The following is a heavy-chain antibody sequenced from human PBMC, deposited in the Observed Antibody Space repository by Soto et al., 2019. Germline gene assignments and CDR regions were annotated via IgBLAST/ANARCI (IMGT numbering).Heavy chain of an antibody. V-gene: IGHV4-59*01. CDR2: ISYSGST. CDR1: GASITTYY. Sequence: SETLSLTCSVSGASITTYYWSWIRQPPGKGLEWIGSISYSGSTKYNPSLESRVMISLDTSKNQFSLRLTSVTAADTALYYCVRAWDSSGLFVPWCQGPLVSV. CDR3: VRAWDSSGLFVP. J-gene: IGHJ5*02. D-gene: IGHD3-10*01.